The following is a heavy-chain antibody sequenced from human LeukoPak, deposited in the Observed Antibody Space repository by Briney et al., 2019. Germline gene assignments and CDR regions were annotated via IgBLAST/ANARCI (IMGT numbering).Heavy chain of an antibody. CDR1: GFTFRSYA. J-gene: IGHJ4*02. CDR3: ARVGGSGSYYFYYFDY. V-gene: IGHV3-30*10. D-gene: IGHD3-10*01. Sequence: QTGGSLRLSCEASGFTFRSYAMHWVREAPGKGLEWVAVISYDGSNKYYTDSVMGRFTISRDNSKNTLYLQMNSLRAEDTAVYYCARVGGSGSYYFYYFDYWGQGTLVTVSS. CDR2: ISYDGSNK.